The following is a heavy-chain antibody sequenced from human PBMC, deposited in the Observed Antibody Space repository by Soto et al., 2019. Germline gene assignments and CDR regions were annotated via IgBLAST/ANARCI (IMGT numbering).Heavy chain of an antibody. CDR3: ARAYTGRLPRRADYYYAMDV. D-gene: IGHD2-2*02. CDR1: GFTFSNFD. Sequence: GGSLRLSCATSGFTFSNFDMHWVRQVPGKGLEWVSAIGAARDPYYLGSVEGRFTISGENAKNSVYLQMNDLRAGDSAVYYCARAYTGRLPRRADYYYAMDVWGQGTTVTVSS. V-gene: IGHV3-13*05. CDR2: IGAARDP. J-gene: IGHJ6*02.